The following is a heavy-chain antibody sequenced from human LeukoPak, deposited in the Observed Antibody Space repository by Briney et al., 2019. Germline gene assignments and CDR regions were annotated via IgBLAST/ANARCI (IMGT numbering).Heavy chain of an antibody. D-gene: IGHD4-17*01. CDR2: FDPEDGET. CDR3: ATDPPNDYGDYDDAFDI. V-gene: IGHV1-24*01. Sequence: ASVKVSCKVSGYALTELSMHWVRQAPGKGLEWMGGFDPEDGETIYAQKFQGRVTMTEDTSTDTAYMELSGLRSEDTAVYYCATDPPNDYGDYDDAFDIWGQGTMVTVSS. J-gene: IGHJ3*02. CDR1: GYALTELS.